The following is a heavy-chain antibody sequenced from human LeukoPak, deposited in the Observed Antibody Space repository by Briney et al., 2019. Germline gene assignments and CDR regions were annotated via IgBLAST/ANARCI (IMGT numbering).Heavy chain of an antibody. V-gene: IGHV3-33*01. CDR3: ARVPSFYYGMDV. Sequence: GGSLRLSCAASGFTFSSYGMHWVRQAPGKGLEWVAVIWYDGSNKYYADSVKGRFTISRDNAKNSLYLQMNSLRAEDTAVYYCARVPSFYYGMDVWGQGTTVTVSS. J-gene: IGHJ6*02. D-gene: IGHD3-10*01. CDR2: IWYDGSNK. CDR1: GFTFSSYG.